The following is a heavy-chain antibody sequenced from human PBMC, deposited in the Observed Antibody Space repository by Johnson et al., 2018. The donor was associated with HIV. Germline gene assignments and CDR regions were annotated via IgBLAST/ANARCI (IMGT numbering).Heavy chain of an antibody. CDR3: AKCIWGSSLIDAFDI. CDR1: GFTVSSNY. J-gene: IGHJ3*02. D-gene: IGHD6-13*01. Sequence: VQLVESGGGLVQPGGSLRLSCAASGFTVSSNYMSWVRQAPGKGLEWVSVIYSGGSTYYADSVKGRFTISRDNSKNTLYLQMNSLRAEDTAVYYCAKCIWGSSLIDAFDIWGQGTIV. CDR2: IYSGGST. V-gene: IGHV3-66*01.